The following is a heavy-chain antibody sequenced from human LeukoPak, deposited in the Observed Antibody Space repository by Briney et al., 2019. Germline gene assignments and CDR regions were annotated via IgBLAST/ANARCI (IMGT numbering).Heavy chain of an antibody. D-gene: IGHD2-2*01. CDR3: AREILGYYSSTSCYDGGDY. CDR2: MNPNSGNT. V-gene: IGHV1-8*01. J-gene: IGHJ4*02. CDR1: GYTFTSYD. Sequence: ASVKVSCKASGYTFTSYDINWVRQATGQGLEWMGWMNPNSGNTGYAQKFQGRFTMTRNTSLSTAYMELSSLRSEDTAVYYCAREILGYYSSTSCYDGGDYWGQGTLVTVSS.